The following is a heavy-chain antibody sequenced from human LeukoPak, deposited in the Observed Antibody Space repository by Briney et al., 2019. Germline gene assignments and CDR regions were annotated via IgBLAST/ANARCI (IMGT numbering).Heavy chain of an antibody. CDR2: ISAYNGNT. CDR1: GYTFTSYG. D-gene: IGHD3-3*01. V-gene: IGHV1-18*01. CDR3: AREGYYDFWSGYSSYMDV. Sequence: GASVKVSCKASGYTFTSYGISWVRQAPGQGLEWMGWISAYNGNTNYAQKLQGRVTMTTDTSTSTAYMELRSLRSDDTAVYYCAREGYYDFWSGYSSYMDVWGKGTTVTVSS. J-gene: IGHJ6*03.